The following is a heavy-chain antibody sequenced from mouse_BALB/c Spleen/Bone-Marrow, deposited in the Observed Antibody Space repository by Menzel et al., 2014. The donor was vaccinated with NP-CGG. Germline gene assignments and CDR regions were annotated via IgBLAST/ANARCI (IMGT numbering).Heavy chain of an antibody. Sequence: EVMLVESGGGLVQPGGSLKLSCAASGFDFSRYWMSWVRRAPGKGLEWIGEINPDSSTINYTPSLKDKFIISRDNAKNTLYLQMSKERSDDTASYYCASHHYYGCLAYWGQGTLITVSA. V-gene: IGHV4-1*02. D-gene: IGHD1-2*01. CDR3: ASHHYYGCLAY. CDR1: GFDFSRYW. J-gene: IGHJ3*01. CDR2: INPDSSTI.